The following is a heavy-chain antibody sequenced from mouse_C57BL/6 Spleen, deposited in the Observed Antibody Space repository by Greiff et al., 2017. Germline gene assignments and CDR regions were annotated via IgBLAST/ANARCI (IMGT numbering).Heavy chain of an antibody. Sequence: QVQLQQPGAELVRPGSSVKLSCKASGYTFTSYWMDWVKQRPGQGLEWIGNIYPSDSETHYNQKFKDKATLTVDKSSSTAYMQLISLTSEDSAVYYCARAWYSNYDMDYWGQGTSVTVSS. CDR1: GYTFTSYW. J-gene: IGHJ4*01. CDR3: ARAWYSNYDMDY. D-gene: IGHD2-5*01. CDR2: IYPSDSET. V-gene: IGHV1-61*01.